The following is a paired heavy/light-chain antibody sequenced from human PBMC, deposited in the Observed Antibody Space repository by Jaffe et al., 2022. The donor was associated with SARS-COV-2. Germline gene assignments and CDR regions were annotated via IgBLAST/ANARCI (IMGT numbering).Light chain of an antibody. V-gene: IGKV4-1*01. CDR1: QNLLYSPNNRNY. Sequence: DIVMTQSPDSLAVSLGERATINCKSSQNLLYSPNNRNYLAWYQQKPGQPPKLLLYWASTRESGVPDRFSGSGSGTDFTLTISSLQAEDVAVYYCQQYYTHLSTFGGGTKVEIK. J-gene: IGKJ4*01. CDR3: QQYYTHLST. CDR2: WAS.
Heavy chain of an antibody. D-gene: IGHD3-10*01. V-gene: IGHV7-4-1*02. CDR1: GYTFTSYA. J-gene: IGHJ4*02. CDR2: INTNTGSP. CDR3: ARDVDAVTRGIANYFDY. Sequence: QVQLVQSGSELKQPGASVKISCKASGYTFTSYAITWVRQAPGQGLEWMGWINTNTGSPRYAPGFTGRFAFSFDTSVRTAYLQISGLRAEDTGIYFCARDVDAVTRGIANYFDYWGQGTLVTVSS.